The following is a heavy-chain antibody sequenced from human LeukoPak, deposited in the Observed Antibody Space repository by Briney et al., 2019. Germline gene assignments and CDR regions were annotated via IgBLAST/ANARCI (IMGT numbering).Heavy chain of an antibody. Sequence: GASVKVSCKASGGTFSSYAISWVRQAPGQGLEWMGRIIPILGIANYAQKFQGRVTITADKSTSTAYMELSSLRSEDTAVYYCARDYSRGYSYGFSDYWGQGTLVTVSS. CDR1: GGTFSSYA. V-gene: IGHV1-69*04. CDR3: ARDYSRGYSYGFSDY. D-gene: IGHD5-18*01. J-gene: IGHJ4*02. CDR2: IIPILGIA.